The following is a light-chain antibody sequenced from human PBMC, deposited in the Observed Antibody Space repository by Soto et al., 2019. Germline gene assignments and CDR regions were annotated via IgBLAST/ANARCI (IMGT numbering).Light chain of an antibody. CDR3: QQYGSSPT. Sequence: EAVLTQSPATLSLSPGGRATLSCRASQSVGLSLAWYQQKPGQAPRLLIYDASERASGIPARFSGSGSGTDFTLTISSLEPEDFAVYYCQQYGSSPTFGQGTKVDIK. CDR1: QSVGLS. J-gene: IGKJ1*01. CDR2: DAS. V-gene: IGKV3-11*01.